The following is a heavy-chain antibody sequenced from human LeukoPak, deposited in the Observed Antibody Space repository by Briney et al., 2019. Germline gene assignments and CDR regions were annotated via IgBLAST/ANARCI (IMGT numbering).Heavy chain of an antibody. Sequence: PGGSLRLSCAASGFTFSSYSMNWVRQAPGKGLEWVSYISSSSSTIYYADSVKGRFTISRDNAKNSLYLQMNSLRAEDTAVYYCARVMYYDFWSGPSGYAFDIWGQGTMVTVPS. D-gene: IGHD3-3*01. CDR2: ISSSSSTI. J-gene: IGHJ3*02. CDR3: ARVMYYDFWSGPSGYAFDI. CDR1: GFTFSSYS. V-gene: IGHV3-48*04.